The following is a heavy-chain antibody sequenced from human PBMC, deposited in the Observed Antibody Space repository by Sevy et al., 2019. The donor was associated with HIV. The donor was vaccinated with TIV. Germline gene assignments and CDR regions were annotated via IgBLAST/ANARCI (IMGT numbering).Heavy chain of an antibody. J-gene: IGHJ6*02. Sequence: ASVKVSCKASGYTFTGYYIHWVRQAPGQGLEWMGWINSYRGGTNFAQKFHGRVTMTRDTSINTAYMELSRLRFDDTAVYYCASDNDYCIDADCALYGMDVWGQGTTVTVSS. CDR2: INSYRGGT. CDR1: GYTFTGYY. CDR3: ASDNDYCIDADCALYGMDV. V-gene: IGHV1-2*02. D-gene: IGHD3-3*01.